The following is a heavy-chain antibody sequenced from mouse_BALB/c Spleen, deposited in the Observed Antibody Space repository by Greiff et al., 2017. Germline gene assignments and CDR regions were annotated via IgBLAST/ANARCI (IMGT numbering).Heavy chain of an antibody. Sequence: VKLQESGAELVRPGASVTLSCKASGYTFTDYEMHWVKQTPVHGLEWIGAIDPETGGTAYNQKFKGKATLTADKSSSTAYMELRSLTSEDSAVYYCTRDYGSSYENFDVWGAGTTVTVSS. CDR3: TRDYGSSYENFDV. V-gene: IGHV1-15*01. CDR2: IDPETGGT. CDR1: GYTFTDYE. D-gene: IGHD1-1*01. J-gene: IGHJ1*01.